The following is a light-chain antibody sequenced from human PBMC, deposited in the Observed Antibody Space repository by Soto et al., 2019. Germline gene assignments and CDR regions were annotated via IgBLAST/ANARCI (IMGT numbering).Light chain of an antibody. J-gene: IGLJ3*02. V-gene: IGLV2-8*01. Sequence: QSALTQPPSASGSPGQSVTISCTGTSSDVGGYNYVSCYQQHPGKVPKLMIYEVTKRPSGVPDRFSGSKSGNTASLTVSGLQAEDEADYYCSSYAGSNILVFGGGTQLTVL. CDR3: SSYAGSNILV. CDR1: SSDVGGYNY. CDR2: EVT.